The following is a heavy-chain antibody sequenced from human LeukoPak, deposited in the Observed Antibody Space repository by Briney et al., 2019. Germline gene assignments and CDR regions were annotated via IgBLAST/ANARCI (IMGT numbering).Heavy chain of an antibody. CDR3: AKGYSYGLSSFPVDY. J-gene: IGHJ4*02. D-gene: IGHD5-18*01. CDR2: ISWNSGSI. Sequence: GGSLRLSCAASGFTFDDYAMHWVRQAPGKGLEWVSGISWNSGSIGYADSVKGRFTISRDNAKNSLYLQMNSLRAEDTALYYCAKGYSYGLSSFPVDYWGQETLVTVSS. V-gene: IGHV3-9*01. CDR1: GFTFDDYA.